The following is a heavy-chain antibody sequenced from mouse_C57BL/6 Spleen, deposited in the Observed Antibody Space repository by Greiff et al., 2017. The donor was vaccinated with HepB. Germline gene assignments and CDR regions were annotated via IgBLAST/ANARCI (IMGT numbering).Heavy chain of an antibody. J-gene: IGHJ1*03. Sequence: QVQLQQPGAELVKPGASVKMSCKASGYTFTSYWITWVKQRPGQGLEWIGDIYPGSGSTNYNEKFKSKATLTVDTSSSTAYMQISSLTSEDSAVYYCSYYYGSSVYWYFDVWGTGTTVTVSS. V-gene: IGHV1-55*01. CDR2: IYPGSGST. CDR1: GYTFTSYW. CDR3: SYYYGSSVYWYFDV. D-gene: IGHD1-1*01.